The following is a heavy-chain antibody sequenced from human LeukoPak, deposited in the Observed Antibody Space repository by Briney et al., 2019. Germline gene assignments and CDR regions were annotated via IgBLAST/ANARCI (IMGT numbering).Heavy chain of an antibody. J-gene: IGHJ4*02. D-gene: IGHD3-22*01. V-gene: IGHV4-31*03. CDR2: ISHSGST. CDR3: ARGGYYYDTCGPFDY. CDR1: GGSINSGGYY. Sequence: SQTLSLTCTVSGGSINSGGYYWSWIRQHPGKGLEWIGYISHSGSTSYNPSLKSRVTISVVTSNNEFSLRLTSVTAADTAVYYCARGGYYYDTCGPFDYWGQGTLVTVSS.